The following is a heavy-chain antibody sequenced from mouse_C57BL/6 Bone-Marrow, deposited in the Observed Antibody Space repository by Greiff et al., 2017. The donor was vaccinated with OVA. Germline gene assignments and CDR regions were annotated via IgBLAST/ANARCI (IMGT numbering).Heavy chain of an antibody. V-gene: IGHV3-8*01. CDR1: GYSITSDY. Sequence: DVKLVESGPGLAKPSQTLSLTCSVTGYSITSDYWNWIRKFPGNKLEYMGYISYSCSTYYNPSLKSRISITRDTSKNQYYLQLNSVTTEDTATYYCARWDYYGSSSYFDAWGTGTTVTVSS. D-gene: IGHD1-1*01. J-gene: IGHJ1*03. CDR3: ARWDYYGSSSYFDA. CDR2: ISYSCST.